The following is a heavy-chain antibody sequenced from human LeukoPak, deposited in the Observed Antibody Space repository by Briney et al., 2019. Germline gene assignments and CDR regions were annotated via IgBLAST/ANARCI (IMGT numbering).Heavy chain of an antibody. CDR3: ALIPYCTTTACYNFDF. CDR1: GYTFTTYG. CDR2: ISTYNGNT. Sequence: GASVTVSCKASGYTFTTYGISWVRQAPGQGLEWMGWISTYNGNTNYAQNFQGRVTMTTDTSTSTAYMELRSLRSDDTAVYYCALIPYCTTTACYNFDFWGQGTLVTVS. D-gene: IGHD2-2*02. V-gene: IGHV1-18*01. J-gene: IGHJ4*02.